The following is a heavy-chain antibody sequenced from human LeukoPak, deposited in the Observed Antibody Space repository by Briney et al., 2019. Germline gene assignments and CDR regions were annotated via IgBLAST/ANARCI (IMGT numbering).Heavy chain of an antibody. Sequence: SETLSLTCTVSGGSISSGSYYWSWIRQPAGKGLEWIGRIYTSGSTNYNPSLKSRVTISVDTSKNQFSLKLSSVTAADTAVYYCAREVVGASIYYYYMDVWGKGTTVTVSS. CDR3: AREVVGASIYYYYMDV. J-gene: IGHJ6*03. CDR1: GGSISSGSYY. CDR2: IYTSGST. V-gene: IGHV4-61*02. D-gene: IGHD1-26*01.